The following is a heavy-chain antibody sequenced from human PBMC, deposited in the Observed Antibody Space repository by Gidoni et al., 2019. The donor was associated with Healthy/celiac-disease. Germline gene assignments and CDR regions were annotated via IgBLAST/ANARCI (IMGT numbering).Heavy chain of an antibody. V-gene: IGHV4-34*01. J-gene: IGHJ4*02. Sequence: QVQLQQWGPGLLKPSETLSLTCAVYGGSFSGYYWSWIRQPPGKGLEWIGEINHSGSTNYNPSLKSRVTISVDTSKNQFSLKLSSVTAADTAVYYCARGPQVFGVVINYFDYWGQGTLVTVSS. CDR1: GGSFSGYY. CDR3: ARGPQVFGVVINYFDY. D-gene: IGHD3-3*01. CDR2: INHSGST.